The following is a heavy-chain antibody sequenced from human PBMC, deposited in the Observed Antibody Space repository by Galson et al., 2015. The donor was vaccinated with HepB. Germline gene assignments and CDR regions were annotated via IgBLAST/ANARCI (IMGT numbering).Heavy chain of an antibody. V-gene: IGHV3-48*02. CDR2: ISATNATI. CDR3: ARDALSGSLLGVVPDY. D-gene: IGHD2-21*01. Sequence: SLRLSCAASGFTFKSYAMNWVRQAPGRGLEWVSYISATNATIHYVDSVKGRFTISRDNAKNSLYLQMNNLGDDDTAVYYCARDALSGSLLGVVPDYWGPGVLVTVSS. CDR1: GFTFKSYA. J-gene: IGHJ4*02.